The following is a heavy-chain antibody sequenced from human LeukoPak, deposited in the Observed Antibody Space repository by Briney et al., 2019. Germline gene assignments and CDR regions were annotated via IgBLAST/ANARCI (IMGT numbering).Heavy chain of an antibody. D-gene: IGHD5-24*01. CDR2: IIPIFGTA. CDR1: GGTFSSYA. J-gene: IGHJ6*02. Sequence: SVTVSCKASGGTFSSYAISWVRQAPGQGLEWMGGIIPIFGTANYAQKFQGRVTITADESTSTAYMELSSLRSEDTAVYYCARARKSHVEMATIVDYYYGMDVWGQGTTVTVSS. V-gene: IGHV1-69*13. CDR3: ARARKSHVEMATIVDYYYGMDV.